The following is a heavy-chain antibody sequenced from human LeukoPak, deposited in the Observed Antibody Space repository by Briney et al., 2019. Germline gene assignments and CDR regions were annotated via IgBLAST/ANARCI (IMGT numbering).Heavy chain of an antibody. D-gene: IGHD3-9*01. V-gene: IGHV3-23*01. CDR2: IGSSGGST. Sequence: GGSLRLSCAASGFTFSSYDMSWVRQAPGKGLEWVSVIGSSGGSTYYADSVKGRFTISRDNSKNTVYLQMNSLRAEDTAVYYCARDLDILTGKYYYYGMDVWGQGTTVTVSS. CDR3: ARDLDILTGKYYYYGMDV. J-gene: IGHJ6*02. CDR1: GFTFSSYD.